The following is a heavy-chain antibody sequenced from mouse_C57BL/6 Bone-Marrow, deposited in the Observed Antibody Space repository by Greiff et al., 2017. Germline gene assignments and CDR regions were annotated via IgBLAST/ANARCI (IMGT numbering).Heavy chain of an antibody. CDR1: GYSFTGYY. J-gene: IGHJ3*01. D-gene: IGHD2-1*01. V-gene: IGHV1-42*01. Sequence: DVQLQESGPELVKPGASVKISCKASGYSFTGYYMNWVKQSPEKSLEWIGEINPSTGGTTYNQKFKAKATLTVDKSSSTAYMQLKSLTSEDSAVYYCARYGNYESYWGQGTLVTVSA. CDR2: INPSTGGT. CDR3: ARYGNYESY.